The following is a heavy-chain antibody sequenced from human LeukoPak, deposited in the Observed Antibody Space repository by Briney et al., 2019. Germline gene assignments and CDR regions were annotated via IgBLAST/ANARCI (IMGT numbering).Heavy chain of an antibody. CDR3: ARDHRSIGYCSSTICLDLDY. CDR2: ISAYNGNT. J-gene: IGHJ4*02. Sequence: ASVKVSCKASGYTFTSYGISWVRQAPGQGLEWMGWISAYNGNTNYAQKLQGRVTMTTDTSTSTAYMELRSLRSDDTAVYYCARDHRSIGYCSSTICLDLDYWGQGTLVTVSS. D-gene: IGHD2-2*01. CDR1: GYTFTSYG. V-gene: IGHV1-18*01.